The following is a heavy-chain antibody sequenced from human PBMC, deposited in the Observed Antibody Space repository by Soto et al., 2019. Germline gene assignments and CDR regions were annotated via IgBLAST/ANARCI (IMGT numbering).Heavy chain of an antibody. D-gene: IGHD3-10*01. J-gene: IGHJ4*02. V-gene: IGHV3-21*01. CDR3: ARSVGEYFDY. Sequence: EVQLVESGGGLVKPGGSLRLSCAASGVTFSSYSMNWVRQAPGKGLEWVSSISSSSSYIYYADSVKGRFTISRDNAKNSRYLQMRSLRAEDTVVYYCARSVGEYFDYWGQGTLVTVSS. CDR1: GVTFSSYS. CDR2: ISSSSSYI.